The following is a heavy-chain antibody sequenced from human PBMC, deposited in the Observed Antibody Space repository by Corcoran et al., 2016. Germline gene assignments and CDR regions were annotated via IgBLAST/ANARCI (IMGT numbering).Heavy chain of an antibody. J-gene: IGHJ3*02. CDR3: ARGIKYCTNGVCYIQGTVSGDAFDI. Sequence: QVQLVQSGAEVKKPGSSVKVSCKASGGTFSSYAISWVRQAPGQGLEWMGGIIPIFGTANYAQKVQGRVTITADKSTSTAYMELSSLGSEDTAVYYCARGIKYCTNGVCYIQGTVSGDAFDIWGQGTMVTVSS. D-gene: IGHD2-8*01. CDR2: IIPIFGTA. V-gene: IGHV1-69*06. CDR1: GGTFSSYA.